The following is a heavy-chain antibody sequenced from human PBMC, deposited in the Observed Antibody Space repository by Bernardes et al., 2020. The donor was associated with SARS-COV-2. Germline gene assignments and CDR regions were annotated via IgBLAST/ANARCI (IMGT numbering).Heavy chain of an antibody. CDR1: GYSFTSYW. Sequence: SLKLSCKGSGYSFTSYWISWVRQMPGKGLEWMGRIDPSDSYTNYSPSFQGHVTISADKSISTAYLQWSSLKASDTAMYYCARSFHSVAALSAEYFQHWGQGTLVTVSS. D-gene: IGHD6-19*01. CDR2: IDPSDSYT. CDR3: ARSFHSVAALSAEYFQH. V-gene: IGHV5-10-1*01. J-gene: IGHJ1*01.